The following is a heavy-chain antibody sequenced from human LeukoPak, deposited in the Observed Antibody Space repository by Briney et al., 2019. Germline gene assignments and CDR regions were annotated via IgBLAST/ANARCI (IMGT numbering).Heavy chain of an antibody. V-gene: IGHV3-23*01. CDR2: ITNSGDRT. J-gene: IGHJ5*02. Sequence: PGGTLRLSCAASGFTFSDYGMSWVRQPPGKGLDWVSAITNSGDRTYYTDSVKGRFTISRDNSRNTLDLQMNSLRAEDTAVYYCAKAGPGPDVYNWFDPWGQGTLVTVSS. CDR1: GFTFSDYG. CDR3: AKAGPGPDVYNWFDP. D-gene: IGHD3-16*01.